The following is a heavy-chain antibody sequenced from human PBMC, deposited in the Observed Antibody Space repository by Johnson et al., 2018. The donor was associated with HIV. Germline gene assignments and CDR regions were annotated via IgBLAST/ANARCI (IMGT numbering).Heavy chain of an antibody. CDR1: GFTVSSNY. CDR3: ARDPDI. Sequence: QVQLMESGGGVVQPGGSLRLSCAASGFTVSSNYMSWVRQAPGKGLEWVAVISYDGSNKYYADSVKGRFTISRDNSKNTLYLQMNSLRAEDTAVYYCARDPDIWGQGTMVTVSS. J-gene: IGHJ3*02. CDR2: ISYDGSNK. V-gene: IGHV3-30*03.